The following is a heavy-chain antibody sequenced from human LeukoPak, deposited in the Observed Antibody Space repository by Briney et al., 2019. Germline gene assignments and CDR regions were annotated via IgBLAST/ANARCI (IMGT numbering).Heavy chain of an antibody. V-gene: IGHV3-7*01. D-gene: IGHD3-22*01. CDR2: IKQDGSEK. CDR1: GFTFSSYW. J-gene: IGHJ3*02. Sequence: PGGSLRLSCSASGFTFSSYWMSWVRQAPGKGLEGVANIKQDGSEKYYVDSVKGRFTISRDNAKNSLYLQMNSLRAEDTAVYYCARGGYYDSSGYRDAFDIWGQGTMVTVSS. CDR3: ARGGYYDSSGYRDAFDI.